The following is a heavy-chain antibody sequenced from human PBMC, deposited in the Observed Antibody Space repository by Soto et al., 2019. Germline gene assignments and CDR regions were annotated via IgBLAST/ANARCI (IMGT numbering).Heavy chain of an antibody. V-gene: IGHV5-51*01. Sequence: GESLKISCKGSGYSFTSYWIGWVRQMPGKGLEWMGIIYPGDSDTRYSPSFQGQVTISADKSISTAYLQWSSLKASHTAMYYCARLNSPFYYYYGMDVWGQGTTVTVSS. CDR2: IYPGDSDT. D-gene: IGHD1-20*01. J-gene: IGHJ6*02. CDR1: GYSFTSYW. CDR3: ARLNSPFYYYYGMDV.